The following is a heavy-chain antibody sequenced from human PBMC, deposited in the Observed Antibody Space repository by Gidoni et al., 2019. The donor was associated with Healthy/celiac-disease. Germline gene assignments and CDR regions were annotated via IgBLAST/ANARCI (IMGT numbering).Heavy chain of an antibody. CDR1: GYTFTSYD. Sequence: QVQLVQSGAEVKKPGASVKVSCKASGYTFTSYDINWVRQATGQGLEWMGWMNPNSGNTGYAQKFQGRVNMTRNTSISTAYMELSSLRSEDTAVYYCARGKRYCSSTSCYLYYGMDVWGQGTTVTVSS. D-gene: IGHD2-2*01. CDR2: MNPNSGNT. J-gene: IGHJ6*02. CDR3: ARGKRYCSSTSCYLYYGMDV. V-gene: IGHV1-8*01.